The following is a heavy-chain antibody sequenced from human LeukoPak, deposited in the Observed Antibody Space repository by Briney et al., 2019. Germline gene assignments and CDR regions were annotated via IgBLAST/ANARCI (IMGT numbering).Heavy chain of an antibody. CDR1: GGTFSSYA. D-gene: IGHD3-3*01. CDR3: ARDLGGSMSAYYFDY. CDR2: IIPIFGTA. Sequence: SVKVSCKASGGTFSSYAISWVRQAPGQGLEWMGRIIPIFGTANYAQKSQGRVTITTDESTSTAYMELSSLRSEDTAVYYCARDLGGSMSAYYFDYWGQGTLVTVSS. J-gene: IGHJ4*02. V-gene: IGHV1-69*05.